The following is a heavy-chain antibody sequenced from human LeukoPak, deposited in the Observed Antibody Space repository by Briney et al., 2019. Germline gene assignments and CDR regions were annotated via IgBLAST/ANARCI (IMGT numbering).Heavy chain of an antibody. V-gene: IGHV3-21*01. CDR2: ISSSSSYI. CDR3: ARGSDSSGYSNWFDP. D-gene: IGHD3-22*01. J-gene: IGHJ5*02. CDR1: GFTFSSYS. Sequence: GGSLRLSCAASGFTFSSYSMNWVRQAPGKGLEWVSSISSSSSYIYYADSVKGRFTISRDNSKNTLYLQMNSLRAEDTAVYYCARGSDSSGYSNWFDPWGQGTLVTVSS.